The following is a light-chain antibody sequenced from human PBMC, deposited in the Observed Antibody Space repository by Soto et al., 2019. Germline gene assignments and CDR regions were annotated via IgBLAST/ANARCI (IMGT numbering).Light chain of an antibody. CDR3: QHYGSSPRT. CDR1: QSVSSN. J-gene: IGKJ1*01. CDR2: GAS. Sequence: EIVMTQSPATMSVSPGEGATLSCGASQSVSSNLAWYQQKPGQAPSLLIYGASTRATDIPARFSGSGSGTDFTLTISRVEPEDFAVYYCQHYGSSPRTFGQGTKVDIK. V-gene: IGKV3-15*01.